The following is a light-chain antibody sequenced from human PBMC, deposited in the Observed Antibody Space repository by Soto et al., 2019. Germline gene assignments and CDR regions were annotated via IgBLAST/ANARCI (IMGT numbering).Light chain of an antibody. CDR1: QGIGNW. V-gene: IGKV1-12*01. CDR3: QQANNFPRIT. J-gene: IGKJ4*01. Sequence: DIQMTQSPSSVSASVGDRVTITCRASQGIGNWLAWYQQKPGKAPNLLIYAASSLRTGVPSRFSGSGSGTDFTLTISNLQPEDFATYYCQQANNFPRITFGGGTRVDIK. CDR2: AAS.